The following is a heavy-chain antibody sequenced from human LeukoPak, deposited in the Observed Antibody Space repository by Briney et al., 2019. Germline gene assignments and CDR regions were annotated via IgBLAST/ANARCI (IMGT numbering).Heavy chain of an antibody. CDR1: GFIFSSYW. D-gene: IGHD6-19*01. Sequence: GSLRLSCAASGFIFSSYWMSWVRQPPGKGLEWMANIKQDGSEKSYVHSVRGRFTISRDNAKNSLYLQMNSLRAEDTAVYYCARNGGGWDLDYWGQGTLVTVSS. V-gene: IGHV3-7*01. J-gene: IGHJ4*02. CDR3: ARNGGGWDLDY. CDR2: IKQDGSEK.